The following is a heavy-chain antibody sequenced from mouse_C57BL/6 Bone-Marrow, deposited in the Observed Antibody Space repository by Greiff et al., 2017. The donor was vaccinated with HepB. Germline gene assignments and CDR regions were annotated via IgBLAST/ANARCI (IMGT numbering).Heavy chain of an antibody. Sequence: VQLQQSGGDLVKPGGSLKLSCAASGFTFSSYGMSWVRQTPDKRLEWVATISSGGSYTYYPDSVKGRFTISRDNAKNTLYLQMSSLKSEDTAMYYCARHGFITTVVATGAMDYWGQGTSVTVSS. J-gene: IGHJ4*01. CDR2: ISSGGSYT. D-gene: IGHD1-1*01. CDR3: ARHGFITTVVATGAMDY. CDR1: GFTFSSYG. V-gene: IGHV5-6*01.